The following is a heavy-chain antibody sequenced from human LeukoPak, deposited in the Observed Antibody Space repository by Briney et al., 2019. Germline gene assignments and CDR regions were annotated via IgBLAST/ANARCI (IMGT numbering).Heavy chain of an antibody. CDR3: ARDTVTGTTPGTFDY. CDR1: GGSISSYY. CDR2: IYYSGST. V-gene: IGHV4-59*01. Sequence: SETLSLTCTVSGGSISSYYWSWIRQPPGKGLEWIGYIYYSGSTNYNPSLKSRVTISVDTSKNQFSLKLSSVTAADTAVYCCARDTVTGTTPGTFDYWGQGTLVTVSS. J-gene: IGHJ4*02. D-gene: IGHD1-20*01.